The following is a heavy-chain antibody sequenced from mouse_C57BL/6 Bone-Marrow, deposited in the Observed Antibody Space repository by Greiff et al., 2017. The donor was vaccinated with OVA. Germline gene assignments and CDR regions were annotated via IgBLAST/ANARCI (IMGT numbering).Heavy chain of an antibody. CDR2: IYPGGGYT. J-gene: IGHJ4*01. V-gene: IGHV1-63*01. CDR1: GYTFTNYW. CDR3: ARSHYYGSRMDY. Sequence: QVQLQQSGAELVRPGTSVKMSCKASGYTFTNYWIGWAKQRPGHGLEWIGDIYPGGGYTNYNEKFKGKATLTADKSSSTAYMQFSSLTSEDSAIFYGARSHYYGSRMDYWGQGTSVTVSS. D-gene: IGHD1-1*01.